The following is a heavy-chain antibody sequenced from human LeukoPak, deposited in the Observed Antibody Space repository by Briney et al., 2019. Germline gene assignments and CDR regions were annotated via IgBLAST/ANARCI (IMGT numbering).Heavy chain of an antibody. CDR2: IYTSGST. D-gene: IGHD3-3*01. V-gene: IGHV4-61*02. J-gene: IGHJ6*03. Sequence: SETLSLTCTVSGGSISSGSYYWSWIRQPAGKGLEWIGRIYTSGSTNYNPSLKSRVTISVDTSKNQFSLKLSSVTAADTAVYYCARGYDFWSGYPSGYMDVWGKGTTVTVSS. CDR1: GGSISSGSYY. CDR3: ARGYDFWSGYPSGYMDV.